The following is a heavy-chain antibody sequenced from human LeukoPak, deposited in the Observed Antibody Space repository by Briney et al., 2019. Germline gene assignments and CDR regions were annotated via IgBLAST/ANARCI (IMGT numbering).Heavy chain of an antibody. CDR1: GYTFTSYG. J-gene: IGHJ6*02. V-gene: IGHV1-18*01. CDR3: ARVSGSSWYPNYYYYGMDV. Sequence: ASVKVSCKASGYTFTSYGISWVRQAPGQGLEWMGWIGAYNGNTNYAQKLQGRVTMTTDTSTSTAYMELRSLRSDDTAVYYCARVSGSSWYPNYYYYGMDVWGQGTTVTVSS. D-gene: IGHD6-13*01. CDR2: IGAYNGNT.